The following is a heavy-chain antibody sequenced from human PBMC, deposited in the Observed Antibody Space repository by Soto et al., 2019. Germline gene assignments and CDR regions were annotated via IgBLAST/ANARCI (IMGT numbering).Heavy chain of an antibody. J-gene: IGHJ4*02. Sequence: QVQLQQWGAGLLKPSETLSLTCAVYGGSFSGYYWSWIRQPPGKGLEWIGEINHSGSTNYDPSLKSRVTISVNTYKNQFSLKLSSVTAADTAVYYCANIHDPAPWGQGTLVTVSS. CDR3: ANIHDPAP. CDR2: INHSGST. CDR1: GGSFSGYY. V-gene: IGHV4-34*01.